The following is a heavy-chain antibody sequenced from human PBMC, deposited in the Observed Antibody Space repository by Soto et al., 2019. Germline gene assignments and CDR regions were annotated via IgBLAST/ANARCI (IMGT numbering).Heavy chain of an antibody. J-gene: IGHJ4*02. CDR2: IIPIFNST. CDR3: AREGRGKKAGYNGLVSLGY. Sequence: AVKVSCKVSGSRFSNYVISWVRQAPGHGXEWLGRIIPIFNSTKYAQSFQGRVTITADKSTSTASLELSSLRSDDTAVYYCAREGRGKKAGYNGLVSLGYWGQGTLVTVSS. V-gene: IGHV1-69*06. D-gene: IGHD2-2*02. CDR1: GSRFSNYV.